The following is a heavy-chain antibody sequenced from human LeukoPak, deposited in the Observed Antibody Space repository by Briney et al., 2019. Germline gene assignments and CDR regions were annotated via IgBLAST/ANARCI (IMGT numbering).Heavy chain of an antibody. CDR1: GFTFSSYG. J-gene: IGHJ6*02. Sequence: AGGSLRLSCAASGFTFSSYGMHWVRQAPGKGLEWVAVISYDGSNKYYADSVKGRFTISRDNSKNTLYLQMNSLRAEDTAVYYCAKEENYYYDSSGCSTEVGYYYYGMDVWGQGTTVTVSS. V-gene: IGHV3-30*18. D-gene: IGHD3-22*01. CDR3: AKEENYYYDSSGCSTEVGYYYYGMDV. CDR2: ISYDGSNK.